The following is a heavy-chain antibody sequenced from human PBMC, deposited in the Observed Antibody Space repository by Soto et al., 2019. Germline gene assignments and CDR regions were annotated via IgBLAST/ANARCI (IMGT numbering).Heavy chain of an antibody. CDR1: GFTFSTYG. CDR3: AKEQLAMTVVVADYFDS. Sequence: QVQLVESGGGVVQPGKSLRLSCAASGFTFSTYGVHWVRQAPGKGLEWVALISYDGGSKYYGDSVKGRFIISRDNSHNTVSLQMNSLRADDTGVYFCAKEQLAMTVVVADYFDSWGQGTLVTVSS. D-gene: IGHD3-22*01. V-gene: IGHV3-30*18. J-gene: IGHJ4*02. CDR2: ISYDGGSK.